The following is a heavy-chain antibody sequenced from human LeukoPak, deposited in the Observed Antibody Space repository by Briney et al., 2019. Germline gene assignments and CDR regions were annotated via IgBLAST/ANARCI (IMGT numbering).Heavy chain of an antibody. D-gene: IGHD3-10*01. CDR3: TGNYYGSGSYADFDY. J-gene: IGHJ4*02. CDR1: GLTFSGSA. V-gene: IGHV3-73*01. Sequence: GGSLRLSCAASGLTFSGSALHWVRQASGKGLEWVGRIRSTANGYATAYAASVNGRFTISRDDSKNTAYLQMDSLKTEDTAVYYCTGNYYGSGSYADFDYWGQGTLVTVSS. CDR2: IRSTANGYAT.